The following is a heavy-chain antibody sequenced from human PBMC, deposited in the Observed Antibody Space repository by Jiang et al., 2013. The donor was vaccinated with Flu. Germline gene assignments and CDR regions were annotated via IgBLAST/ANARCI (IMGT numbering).Heavy chain of an antibody. CDR2: ISGSGGST. CDR1: GFTFSSYA. Sequence: QLVESGGGLVQPGGSLRLSCAASGFTFSSYAMSWVRQAPGKGLEWVSAISGSGGSTYYADSVKGRFTISRDNSKNTLYLQMNSLRAEDTAVYYCAKELEYGVTVTMYYFDYWGQGTLVTVSS. CDR3: AKELEYGVTVTMYYFDY. D-gene: IGHD4-17*01. J-gene: IGHJ4*02. V-gene: IGHV3-23*04.